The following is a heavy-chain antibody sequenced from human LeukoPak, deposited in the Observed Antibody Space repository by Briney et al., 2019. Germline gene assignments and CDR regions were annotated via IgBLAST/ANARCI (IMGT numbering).Heavy chain of an antibody. D-gene: IGHD4-17*01. CDR2: IYYSGST. CDR3: ARDDYGDHEYFQH. J-gene: IGHJ1*01. CDR1: GGSISSHY. V-gene: IGHV4-59*11. Sequence: SETLSLTCTVSGGSISSHYWSWIRQPPGKGLEWIGYIYYSGSTNYNPSLKSRVTISVDTSKNQFSLKLSSVTAADTAVYYCARDDYGDHEYFQHWGQGTLVTVSS.